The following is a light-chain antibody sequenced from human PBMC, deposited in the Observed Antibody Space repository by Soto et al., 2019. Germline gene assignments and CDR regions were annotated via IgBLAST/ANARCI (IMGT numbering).Light chain of an antibody. V-gene: IGKV1-5*01. J-gene: IGKJ1*01. CDR3: HQQYTCHCHT. CDR2: DSS. Sequence: DAPMTLTPSSLSSSVGDRVISTCRASQVISSWVAWYQKTLENAPKLLIYDSSRLESGAPSRCSGGAAGTEFLITISMQSEDFFVSYCHQQYTCHCHTFGQGSKVDIK. CDR1: QVISSW.